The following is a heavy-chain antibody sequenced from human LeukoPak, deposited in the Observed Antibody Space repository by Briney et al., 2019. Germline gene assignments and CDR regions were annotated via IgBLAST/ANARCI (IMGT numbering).Heavy chain of an antibody. V-gene: IGHV4-59*01. CDR3: ARVRSSGYDYSEFDI. CDR2: IYYSGST. J-gene: IGHJ4*02. CDR1: GASISSYY. Sequence: SETLSPACTVSGASISSYYWSWIRQPPGKGLEWIGYIYYSGSTNYNPSLKSRVTISVDTSKNQFSLKLSSVTAADTAVYYCARVRSSGYDYSEFDIGGQGTLVTVSS. D-gene: IGHD5-12*01.